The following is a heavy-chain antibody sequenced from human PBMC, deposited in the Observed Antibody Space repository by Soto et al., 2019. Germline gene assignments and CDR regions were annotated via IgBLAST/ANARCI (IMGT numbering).Heavy chain of an antibody. CDR2: ISSTGIYI. CDR1: GFTFSSYT. D-gene: IGHD6-6*01. CDR3: GRRDSSSSADY. V-gene: IGHV3-21*06. J-gene: IGHJ4*02. Sequence: PGGSLRLSCAASGFTFSSYTMNWVRQAPGEGLEWVSSISSTGIYIYYADSVKGRFTISRDNAKNSLYLQMNSLRAEDTATYYCGRRDSSSSADYWGQGMLVTVSS.